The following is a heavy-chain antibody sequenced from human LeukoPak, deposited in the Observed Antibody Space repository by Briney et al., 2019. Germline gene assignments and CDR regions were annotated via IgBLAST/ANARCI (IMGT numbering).Heavy chain of an antibody. V-gene: IGHV1-2*02. CDR2: INPKSGDT. CDR1: GYTFTGYY. CDR3: ARDRGTMVRGVPYYYYYMDV. J-gene: IGHJ6*03. D-gene: IGHD3-10*01. Sequence: ASVKVSCKASGYTFTGYYMHWVRQAPGQGLEWMGWINPKSGDTNYAQKFQGRVTMTRDTSISTAYMELSRLRSDDTAVYYCARDRGTMVRGVPYYYYYMDVWGKGTTVTVSS.